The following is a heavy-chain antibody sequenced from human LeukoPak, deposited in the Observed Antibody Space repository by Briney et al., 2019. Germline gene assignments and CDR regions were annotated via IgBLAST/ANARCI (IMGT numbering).Heavy chain of an antibody. J-gene: IGHJ5*02. CDR2: IIPIFGTA. CDR1: GGTFSSYA. Sequence: SVKVSCKASGGTFSSYAISWVRQAPGQGLEWMGGIIPIFGTANYAQKFQGRVTITADKSTSTAYMELSSLRSEDTAVYYCASVSSSSYWCDPWGQGTLVTVSS. V-gene: IGHV1-69*06. CDR3: ASVSSSSYWCDP. D-gene: IGHD6-13*01.